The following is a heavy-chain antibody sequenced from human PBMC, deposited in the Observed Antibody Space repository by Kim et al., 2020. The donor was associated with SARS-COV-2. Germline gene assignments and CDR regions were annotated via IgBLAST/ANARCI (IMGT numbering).Heavy chain of an antibody. V-gene: IGHV1-69*02. J-gene: IGHJ4*02. Sequence: AQKFQGRVTITADKSTSTAYMELSSLRSEDTAVYYCASQIVVVVAAPFDYWGQGTLVTVSP. CDR3: ASQIVVVVAAPFDY. D-gene: IGHD2-15*01.